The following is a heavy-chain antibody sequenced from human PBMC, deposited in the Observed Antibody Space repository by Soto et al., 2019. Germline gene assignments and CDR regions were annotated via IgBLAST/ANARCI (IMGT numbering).Heavy chain of an antibody. V-gene: IGHV3-23*01. J-gene: IGHJ4*02. Sequence: EVQLLESGGGLVQPGGSLRLSCAASGLPFSTYAMNWVPQPPGKGLEWVSAISNSFSDGNTHYADSVKGRFTISRDNDKNTVFLEMNSLRAEDTAVYYCAKVFSPEGGNYFDYWGQGTLVTVSS. CDR3: AKVFSPEGGNYFDY. CDR2: ISNSFSDGNT. CDR1: GLPFSTYA.